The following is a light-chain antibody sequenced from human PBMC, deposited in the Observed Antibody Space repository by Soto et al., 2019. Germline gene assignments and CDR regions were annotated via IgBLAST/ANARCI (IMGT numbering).Light chain of an antibody. J-gene: IGLJ1*01. CDR2: GTN. CDR3: AAWDDSLNAQFV. V-gene: IGLV1-44*01. CDR1: SSNIERNT. Sequence: QSVRTRPPSASGTPGQRVTISCSGSSSNIERNTVNWYQQLPGAAPKLLIYGTNHRPSGVPDRFSGSKSGTSGSLAISGLQSEDEADYYCAAWDDSLNAQFVFGTGTKVTVL.